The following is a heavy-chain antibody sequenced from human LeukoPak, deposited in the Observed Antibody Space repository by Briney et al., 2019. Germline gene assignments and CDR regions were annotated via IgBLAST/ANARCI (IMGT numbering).Heavy chain of an antibody. CDR3: ARGFDSKSTYFDY. Sequence: SETLSLSSTVSGGSISNYYWNWLRQPPGKGLEWIGYIYHSGSTKYNPSLKSRVTMSLDTSKKQFSLRLTSVTAADTAVYYCARGFDSKSTYFDYWGLGTLVTVSS. CDR2: IYHSGST. V-gene: IGHV4-59*01. CDR1: GGSISNYY. D-gene: IGHD5-12*01. J-gene: IGHJ4*02.